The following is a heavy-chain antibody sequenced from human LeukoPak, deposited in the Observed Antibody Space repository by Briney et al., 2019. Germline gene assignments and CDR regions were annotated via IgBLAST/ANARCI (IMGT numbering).Heavy chain of an antibody. D-gene: IGHD3-3*01. Sequence: PGGSLRLSCAASGFPLSSYAMSWVRQASGKGLEWVSATSSSDPGTYYADSVRGRFTISRDNSKNTLYLQLNSLRAEDTAVYYCARDPKTEYDFWSGPYFDYWGQGTLVTVSS. V-gene: IGHV3-23*01. CDR2: TSSSDPGT. CDR1: GFPLSSYA. J-gene: IGHJ4*02. CDR3: ARDPKTEYDFWSGPYFDY.